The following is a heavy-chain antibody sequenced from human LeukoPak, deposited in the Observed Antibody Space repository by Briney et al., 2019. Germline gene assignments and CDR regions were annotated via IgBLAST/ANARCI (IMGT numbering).Heavy chain of an antibody. CDR2: IKQDGSEK. CDR3: ARDRVTMVRGVDYYFDY. D-gene: IGHD3-10*01. Sequence: GGSLRLSCAASGFTFSSYWMSWVRQAPGKGLEWVANIKQDGSEKYYVDSVKGRFTISRDNARNSLYLQMNSLRAEDTAVYYCARDRVTMVRGVDYYFDYWGQGTLVTVSS. V-gene: IGHV3-7*05. J-gene: IGHJ4*02. CDR1: GFTFSSYW.